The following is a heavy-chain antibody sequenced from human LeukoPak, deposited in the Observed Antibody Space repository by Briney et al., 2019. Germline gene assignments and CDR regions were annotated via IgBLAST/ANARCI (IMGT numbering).Heavy chain of an antibody. CDR2: INTFGTST. Sequence: RPGGSLRLACAASGFTFSSYWMHWVRQVPGKGLMWVSRINTFGTSTAYADSVKGRFTISRDNAKNTMHLQMDSLRAEDSAVYYCVRDPHAANWFDRWGQGTLVTVSS. V-gene: IGHV3-74*01. CDR1: GFTFSSYW. J-gene: IGHJ5*02. D-gene: IGHD6-25*01. CDR3: VRDPHAANWFDR.